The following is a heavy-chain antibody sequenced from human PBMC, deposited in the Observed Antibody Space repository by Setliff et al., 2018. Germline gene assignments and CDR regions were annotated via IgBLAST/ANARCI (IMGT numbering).Heavy chain of an antibody. V-gene: IGHV3-11*04. CDR2: ISSSGYTI. Sequence: GGSMRLSCEASGFTLDDYYMTWIRQAPGKGLEWISYISSSGYTIYYANSVKGRFSISRDDALNSLFLEMNSLRVDDTAIYYCARGKDYSDGSGYPIFQHWGQGTPVTVSS. D-gene: IGHD3-22*01. CDR1: GFTLDDYY. J-gene: IGHJ1*01. CDR3: ARGKDYSDGSGYPIFQH.